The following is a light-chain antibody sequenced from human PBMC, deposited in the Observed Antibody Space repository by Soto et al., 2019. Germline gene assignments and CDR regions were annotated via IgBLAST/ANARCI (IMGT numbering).Light chain of an antibody. CDR1: SSNIGTNS. V-gene: IGLV1-44*01. Sequence: QSALTQPPSASGTPGQRVTISCSGSSSNIGTNSVSWYLQLPGSAPKLMIHEVSNRPSGVSNRFSGSKSGNTASLTISGLQADDEADYHCGSFTGGITPYVFGTGTKVTVL. CDR2: EVS. CDR3: GSFTGGITPYV. J-gene: IGLJ1*01.